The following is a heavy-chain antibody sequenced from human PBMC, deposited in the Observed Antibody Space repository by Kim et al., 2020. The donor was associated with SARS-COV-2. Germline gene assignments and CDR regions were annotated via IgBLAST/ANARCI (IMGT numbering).Heavy chain of an antibody. CDR1: GYTFTSYD. D-gene: IGHD1-26*01. Sequence: ASVKVSCKASGYTFTSYDINGVRQATGQGLEWMGWMNPNSGNTGYAQKFQGRVTMTRNTSISTAYTELSSLRSEDTAVYYCARPATDLATTYDYFDYWGQGTLVTVSS. J-gene: IGHJ4*02. V-gene: IGHV1-8*01. CDR3: ARPATDLATTYDYFDY. CDR2: MNPNSGNT.